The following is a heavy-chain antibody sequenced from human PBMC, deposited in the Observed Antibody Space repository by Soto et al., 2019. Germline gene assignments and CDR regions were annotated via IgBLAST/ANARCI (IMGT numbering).Heavy chain of an antibody. CDR2: IYYSGST. D-gene: IGHD3-3*01. Sequence: SETLSLTCTVSGGSISSSSYYWGWIRQPPGKGLEWIGSIYYSGSTYYNPSLKSRVTISVDTSKNQFSLKLSSVTAADTAVYYCARHYYHYDFWSGYYHGLNWFDPWGQGTLVTVSS. CDR3: ARHYYHYDFWSGYYHGLNWFDP. V-gene: IGHV4-39*01. CDR1: GGSISSSSYY. J-gene: IGHJ5*02.